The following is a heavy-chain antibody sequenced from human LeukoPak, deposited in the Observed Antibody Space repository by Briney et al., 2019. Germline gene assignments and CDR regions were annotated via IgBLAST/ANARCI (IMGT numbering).Heavy chain of an antibody. CDR1: GFTFSSYS. D-gene: IGHD4/OR15-4a*01. J-gene: IGHJ3*02. Sequence: GGSLRLSCAAPGFTFSSYSMNWVRQAPGKGLEWVSSISSSSSYIYYADSVKGRFTISRDNAKNSLYLQMNSLRAEDTAVYYCAREGALPDAFDIWGQGTMVTVSS. CDR2: ISSSSSYI. CDR3: AREGALPDAFDI. V-gene: IGHV3-21*01.